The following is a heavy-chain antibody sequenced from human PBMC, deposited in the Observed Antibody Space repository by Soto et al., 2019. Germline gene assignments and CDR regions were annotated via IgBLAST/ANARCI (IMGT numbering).Heavy chain of an antibody. CDR3: AGDPSSGYFGQTDFDY. V-gene: IGHV3-48*02. CDR1: GFTFSSYS. Sequence: EVQLVESGGGLVQPGGSLRLSCAASGFTFSSYSMNWVRQAPGKGLEWVSYISSSSSTIYYADSVKGRFTISRDNAKKSLVLQKDRLRDEGTAWLYRAGDPSSGYFGQTDFDYWGQGTLVTVSS. D-gene: IGHD3-22*01. CDR2: ISSSSSTI. J-gene: IGHJ4*02.